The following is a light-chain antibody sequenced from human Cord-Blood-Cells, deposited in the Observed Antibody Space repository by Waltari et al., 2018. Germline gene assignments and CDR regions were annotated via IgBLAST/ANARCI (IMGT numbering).Light chain of an antibody. J-gene: IGLJ2*01. Sequence: QSVLPQPPSASGTPGQRVTISCSASSSNIGRNYVYWYQQLPGTAPKLLIYRNNQRPSGGPDRFSGSKSGTSASLTISGLRSEDEADYYCAAWDDSLSGVVFGGGTKLTVL. CDR2: RNN. CDR3: AAWDDSLSGVV. V-gene: IGLV1-47*01. CDR1: SSNIGRNY.